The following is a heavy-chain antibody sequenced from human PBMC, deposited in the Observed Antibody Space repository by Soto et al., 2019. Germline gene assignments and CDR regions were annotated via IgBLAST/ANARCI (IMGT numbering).Heavy chain of an antibody. CDR1: GGSISSGGYS. CDR3: ARGYSYGFDY. D-gene: IGHD5-18*01. J-gene: IGHJ4*02. V-gene: IGHV4-30-2*01. Sequence: SETLSLTCAVSGGSISSGGYSWSWIRQPPGKGLEWIGYIYHSGSTYYNPSLKSRVTISVDRSKNQFSLKLSSVTAADTAVYYCARGYSYGFDYWGQGTLVTVSS. CDR2: IYHSGST.